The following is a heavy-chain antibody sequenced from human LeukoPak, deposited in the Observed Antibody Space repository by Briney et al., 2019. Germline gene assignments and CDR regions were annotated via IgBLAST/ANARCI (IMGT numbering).Heavy chain of an antibody. D-gene: IGHD2-2*01. Sequence: SETLSLTCTVSGGSISSYYWSWIRQPPGKGLEWIGYIYSSGGTNYNPSLKSRVTISVDTSKNQFSLKLSSVTAADTAVYYCARVDIVVVPSANFDCWGQGTLVTVSS. CDR2: IYSSGGT. J-gene: IGHJ4*02. CDR3: ARVDIVVVPSANFDC. CDR1: GGSISSYY. V-gene: IGHV4-4*08.